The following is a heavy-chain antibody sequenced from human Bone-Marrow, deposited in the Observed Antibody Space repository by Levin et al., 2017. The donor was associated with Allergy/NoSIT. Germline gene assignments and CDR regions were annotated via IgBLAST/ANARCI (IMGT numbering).Heavy chain of an antibody. Sequence: SETLSLTCAVSGGSISSGGYSWSWIRQPPGKGLEWIGYIYHSGSTYYNPSLKSRVTISVDRSKNQFSLKLSSVTAADTAVYYCARAAGYCSGGSCYPAGAFDIWGQGTMVTVSS. D-gene: IGHD2-15*01. CDR3: ARAAGYCSGGSCYPAGAFDI. J-gene: IGHJ3*02. CDR2: IYHSGST. CDR1: GGSISSGGYS. V-gene: IGHV4-30-2*01.